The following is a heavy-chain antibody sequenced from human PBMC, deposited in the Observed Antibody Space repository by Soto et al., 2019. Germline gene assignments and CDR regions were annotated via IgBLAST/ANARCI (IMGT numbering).Heavy chain of an antibody. D-gene: IGHD2-2*02. CDR3: ARDRYQLLYGDYYYYGMDV. J-gene: IGHJ6*02. Sequence: GASVKVSCKASGGTFSSYAISWVRQAPGQGLEWMGGIIPTFGTANYAQKFQGRVTITADKSTSTAYMELSSLRSEDTAVYYCARDRYQLLYGDYYYYGMDVWGQGTTVTVSS. CDR2: IIPTFGTA. CDR1: GGTFSSYA. V-gene: IGHV1-69*06.